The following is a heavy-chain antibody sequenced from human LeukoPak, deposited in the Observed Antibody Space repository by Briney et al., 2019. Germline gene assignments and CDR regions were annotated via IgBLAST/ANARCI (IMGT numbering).Heavy chain of an antibody. CDR1: GYTFTGYY. CDR2: INPHSGGT. D-gene: IGHD2-2*02. CDR3: ARTGSTSSYTWFDP. J-gene: IGHJ5*02. V-gene: IGHV1-2*02. Sequence: ASVKVSCKASGYTFTGYYMHWVRQAPGQGLEWMGWINPHSGGTNYAQKFQGRVTMTRDTSISTAYMELSRLRSDDTAVYYRARTGSTSSYTWFDPWGQGTLVTVSS.